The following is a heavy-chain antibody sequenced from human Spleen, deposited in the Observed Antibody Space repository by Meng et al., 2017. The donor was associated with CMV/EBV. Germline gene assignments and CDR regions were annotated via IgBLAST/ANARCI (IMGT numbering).Heavy chain of an antibody. CDR1: GYTFTSYG. V-gene: IGHV1-18*01. CDR3: ARDWSTHYYGTGSPLWF. CDR2: ISAYNGNT. D-gene: IGHD3-10*01. J-gene: IGHJ4*02. Sequence: ASVKVSCKASGYTFTSYGITWVRQAPGQGLEWMGWISAYNGNTDYARSFQDGVTMTTDTSTSTAYMELRSLRSDDTAVYYCARDWSTHYYGTGSPLWFWGQGTLVTVSS.